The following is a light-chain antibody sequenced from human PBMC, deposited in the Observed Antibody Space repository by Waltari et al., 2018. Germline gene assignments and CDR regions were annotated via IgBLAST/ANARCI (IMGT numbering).Light chain of an antibody. CDR2: EGS. CDR3: CSYASGSTII. V-gene: IGLV2-23*01. Sequence: QSALTQPASVSGSPGQSITISCTGTSNDVGSYNLVSWYQRHPGKAPELLIYEGSKRPSGVSNGFSGSKSGNTASLTISGLQAEDEADYFCCSYASGSTIIFGGGTKLTVL. J-gene: IGLJ2*01. CDR1: SNDVGSYNL.